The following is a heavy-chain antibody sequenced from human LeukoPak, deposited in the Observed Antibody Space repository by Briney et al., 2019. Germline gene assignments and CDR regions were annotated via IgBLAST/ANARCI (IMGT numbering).Heavy chain of an antibody. CDR1: GGSISSGSYY. V-gene: IGHV4-61*02. CDR2: IYTSGST. J-gene: IGHJ3*02. Sequence: PSETLSLTCTVSGGSISSGSYYWSWIRQPAGQGLEWIGRIYTSGSTNYNPPLKSRVTISVDTSKNQFSLKLSSVTAADTAVYYCARTGNWGAFDIWGQGTMVTVSS. D-gene: IGHD3-16*01. CDR3: ARTGNWGAFDI.